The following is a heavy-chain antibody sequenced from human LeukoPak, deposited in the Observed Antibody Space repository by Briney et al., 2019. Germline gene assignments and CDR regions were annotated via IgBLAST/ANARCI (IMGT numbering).Heavy chain of an antibody. Sequence: TGGSLRLSCAASGFTFSIYSINWVRQAPGKGLEWVSYISSSSSTIYYAASVKGRFTISRDNAKNSLYLQMNSLRAEDTAVYYCATDYYGDYSFQHWGQGTLVIVSS. CDR3: ATDYYGDYSFQH. D-gene: IGHD4-17*01. CDR2: ISSSSSTI. J-gene: IGHJ1*01. CDR1: GFTFSIYS. V-gene: IGHV3-48*01.